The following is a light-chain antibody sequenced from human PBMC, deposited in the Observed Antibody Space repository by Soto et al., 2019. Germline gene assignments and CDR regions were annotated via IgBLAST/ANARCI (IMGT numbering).Light chain of an antibody. J-gene: IGKJ1*01. CDR2: GAS. CDR1: QNIANY. Sequence: DIQMTQSPSSLSASVEDRVTITCRASQNIANYLTWYQHKPGKAPRLLISGASSLQSGVPSRFSGSGSGTDFTLTISSLQPEDFATYYCHQTYSTPQTFGQGTKVEI. V-gene: IGKV1-39*01. CDR3: HQTYSTPQT.